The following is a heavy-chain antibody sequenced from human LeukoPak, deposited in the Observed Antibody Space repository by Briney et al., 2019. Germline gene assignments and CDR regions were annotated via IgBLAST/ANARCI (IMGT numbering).Heavy chain of an antibody. CDR3: ARVGGHCTSTSCPPPDY. Sequence: GGSLRLSCAASGFTFSSYNMDWVRQAPGKGLEWVAFIDSSSRYIYQADSVKGRFTISRDNAKSSVFLQMNSLRAEDTAVYYCARVGGHCTSTSCPPPDYWGQGTLVTVSS. J-gene: IGHJ4*02. V-gene: IGHV3-21*01. D-gene: IGHD2-2*01. CDR2: IDSSSRYI. CDR1: GFTFSSYN.